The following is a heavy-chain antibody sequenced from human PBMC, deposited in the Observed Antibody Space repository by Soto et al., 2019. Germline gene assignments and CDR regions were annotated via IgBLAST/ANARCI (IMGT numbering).Heavy chain of an antibody. CDR3: ARDQDGRDYYYYSMDV. V-gene: IGHV1-69*13. D-gene: IGHD1-26*01. Sequence: SVKVSCKASGGTFSSYAISWVRQAPGQGLEWMGGIIPIFGTANYAQKFQGRVTITADESTSTAYMELSSLRSEDTAVYYCARDQDGRDYYYYSMDVWGQGTTVTVSS. J-gene: IGHJ6*02. CDR1: GGTFSSYA. CDR2: IIPIFGTA.